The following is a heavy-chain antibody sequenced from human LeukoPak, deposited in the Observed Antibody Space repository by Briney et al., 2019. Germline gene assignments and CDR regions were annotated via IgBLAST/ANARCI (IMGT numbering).Heavy chain of an antibody. Sequence: GASVKVSCNTSGYTFTGYYMHWVRQAPGQGLEWMGWINPNSGGTNYAQKFQGRVTMTGDTSISTAYMELSRLRSDDTAVYYCARDGIAAAENSKVQRYYYYMDVWGKGTTVTISS. V-gene: IGHV1-2*02. CDR1: GYTFTGYY. J-gene: IGHJ6*03. D-gene: IGHD6-13*01. CDR3: ARDGIAAAENSKVQRYYYYMDV. CDR2: INPNSGGT.